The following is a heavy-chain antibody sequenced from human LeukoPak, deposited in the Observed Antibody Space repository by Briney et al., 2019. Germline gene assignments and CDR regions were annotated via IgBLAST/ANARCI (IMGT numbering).Heavy chain of an antibody. V-gene: IGHV4-59*01. Sequence: SETLSLTCTVSGGSISSYYWSWIRQPPGKGLEWIGYIYYSGSTNYNPSLKSRVTISVDTSKNQFSLKLSSVTAADTAVYYCASRTDFWSGYYDYWGQGTLVTVSS. CDR2: IYYSGST. CDR3: ASRTDFWSGYYDY. D-gene: IGHD3-3*01. CDR1: GGSISSYY. J-gene: IGHJ4*02.